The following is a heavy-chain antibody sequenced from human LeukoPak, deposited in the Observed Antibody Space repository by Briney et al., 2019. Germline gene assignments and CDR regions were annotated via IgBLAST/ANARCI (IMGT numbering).Heavy chain of an antibody. J-gene: IGHJ3*02. CDR3: AREIGFLEWVFHQGAFDI. D-gene: IGHD3-3*01. CDR1: GGSISSSSYY. Sequence: ETLSLTCTVSGGSISSSSYYWGWIRQPPGKGLEWVANIKQDGSEKYYVDAVKGRFTISRDNAKNSLYLQMSSLRAEDTAVYYCAREIGFLEWVFHQGAFDIWGQGTMVTVSS. V-gene: IGHV3-7*01. CDR2: IKQDGSEK.